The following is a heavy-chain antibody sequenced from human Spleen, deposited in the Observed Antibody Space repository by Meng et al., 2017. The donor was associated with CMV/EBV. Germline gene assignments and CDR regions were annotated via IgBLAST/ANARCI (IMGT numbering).Heavy chain of an antibody. V-gene: IGHV1-46*01. Sequence: ASVKVSCKASGYSFTRYYMRWVRQAPGQGLEWMGIINPNGATTTYAQKFQGRVTMTADTSTSTAYMELRSLRSDDTDDTAMYYCARDFYDIEGHYYDCFDPWGQGTLVTVSS. CDR3: ARDFYDIEGHYYDCFDP. D-gene: IGHD2/OR15-2a*01. CDR2: INPNGATT. J-gene: IGHJ5*02. CDR1: GYSFTRYY.